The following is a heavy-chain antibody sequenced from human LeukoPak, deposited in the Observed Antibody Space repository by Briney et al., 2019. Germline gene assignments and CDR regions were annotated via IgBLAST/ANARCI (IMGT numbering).Heavy chain of an antibody. CDR1: GGSISSYY. D-gene: IGHD4-17*01. CDR2: IYHSGST. CDR3: ARAVQVTTGGLFDY. V-gene: IGHV4-59*01. J-gene: IGHJ4*02. Sequence: SETLSLTCTVSGGSISSYYWSWTRQPPGKVLEWIGSIYHSGSTYYNPSLKSRVTISVDTSKNQFSLKLNSVTAEDTAVYYCARAVQVTTGGLFDYWGQGTLVTVSS.